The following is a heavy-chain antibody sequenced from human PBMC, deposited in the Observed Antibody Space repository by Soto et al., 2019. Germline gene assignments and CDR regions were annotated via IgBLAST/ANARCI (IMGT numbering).Heavy chain of an antibody. D-gene: IGHD2-15*01. CDR1: GGSISSYY. CDR2: IYYSGST. V-gene: IGHV4-59*01. Sequence: QVQLQESGPGLVKPSETLSLTCTVSGGSISSYYWSWIRQPPGKGLEWIGYIYYSGSTNYNPSLKXXAXIXXDTSNNQFSLKLSSVTAADTAVYYCARDRGGNLDYWGQGTLVTVSS. J-gene: IGHJ4*02. CDR3: ARDRGGNLDY.